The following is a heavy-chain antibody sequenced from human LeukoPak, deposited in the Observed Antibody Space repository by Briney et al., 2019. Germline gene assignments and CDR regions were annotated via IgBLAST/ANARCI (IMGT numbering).Heavy chain of an antibody. D-gene: IGHD2-21*02. Sequence: PGGSLRLSCAASGFTFSDYYMSWIPQAPGQGLEWVSYISSSGSTIYYADSVKGRFTISRDNAKNSLYLQMSSLRAEDTAVYYCARGWRHIVVVTALFDYWGQGTLVTVSS. CDR1: GFTFSDYY. J-gene: IGHJ4*02. CDR3: ARGWRHIVVVTALFDY. V-gene: IGHV3-11*01. CDR2: ISSSGSTI.